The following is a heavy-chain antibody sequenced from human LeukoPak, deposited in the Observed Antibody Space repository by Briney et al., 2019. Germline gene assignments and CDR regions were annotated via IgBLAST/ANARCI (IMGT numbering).Heavy chain of an antibody. CDR3: MTAAGYNFGQY. D-gene: IGHD5-18*01. V-gene: IGHV3-53*01. J-gene: IGHJ4*02. CDR1: GLTVNNNY. Sequence: GSLRLSCAASGLTVNNNYMNWVRQAPGKGLEWVSALYIGGNTYYADSVRGRFTISRDNSKNTLYLQMNSPRAEDTAIYYCMTAAGYNFGQYWGQGTLVTVSS. CDR2: LYIGGNT.